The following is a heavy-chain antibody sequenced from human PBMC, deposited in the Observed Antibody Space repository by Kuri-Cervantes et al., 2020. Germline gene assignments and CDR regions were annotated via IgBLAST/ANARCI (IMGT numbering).Heavy chain of an antibody. D-gene: IGHD6-19*01. V-gene: IGHV4-39*01. CDR3: ARHLRQAGSGWWGALDAFDI. CDR2: VYYSGNT. Sequence: SETLSLTCAVSGDSITSHNYYWGWIRQPPLRGLEWIGSVYYSGNTHYNASLKSRLTISVDTSKNQFSLKLSSVTAADTAVYYCARHLRQAGSGWWGALDAFDIWGQGTMVTVSS. CDR1: GDSITSHNYY. J-gene: IGHJ3*02.